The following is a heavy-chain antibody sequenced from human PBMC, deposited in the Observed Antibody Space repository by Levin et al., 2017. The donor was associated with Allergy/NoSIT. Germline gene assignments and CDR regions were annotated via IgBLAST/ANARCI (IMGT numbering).Heavy chain of an antibody. CDR2: ISDSGGST. Sequence: GESLKISCAASGFNFSSYAMSWVQQAPGKGLEWVSSISDSGGSTYHADSVKGRFTISRDNSKNTLYLQMNSLRAEDTAVYYCAKGRVSDYWGQGTRVTVSS. CDR1: GFNFSSYA. D-gene: IGHD2-8*01. J-gene: IGHJ4*02. CDR3: AKGRVSDY. V-gene: IGHV3-23*01.